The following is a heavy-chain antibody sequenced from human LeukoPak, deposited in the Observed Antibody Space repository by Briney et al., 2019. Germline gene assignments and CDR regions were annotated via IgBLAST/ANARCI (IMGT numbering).Heavy chain of an antibody. V-gene: IGHV4-39*01. J-gene: IGHJ4*02. CDR3: ARLVPYYYDSSGYSPLDY. D-gene: IGHD3-22*01. Sequence: SGTLSLTCTVSGGSFSSSSYYWGWIRQPPGKGLEWIGSSYYGRSTYYNPSLKRRVTISVDTSKNQFSLKLSSVTAADTAVYYCARLVPYYYDSSGYSPLDYWGQGTLVTVSS. CDR1: GGSFSSSSYY. CDR2: SYYGRST.